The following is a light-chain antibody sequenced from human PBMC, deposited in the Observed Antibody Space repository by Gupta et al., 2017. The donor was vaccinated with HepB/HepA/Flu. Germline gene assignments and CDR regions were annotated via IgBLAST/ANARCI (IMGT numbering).Light chain of an antibody. CDR1: SRDVGSYNL. J-gene: IGLJ2*01. Sequence: QSALTQPASVSGSPGRSITNSCTGTSRDVGSYNLVSWYQHHPSKAPKLMIYEVSKRPSGVSNRSSCSTSGNTASLTISGLQAEDEADYYCCSYAGSSVVVFGGGTKLTVL. CDR3: CSYAGSSVVV. V-gene: IGLV2-23*02. CDR2: EVS.